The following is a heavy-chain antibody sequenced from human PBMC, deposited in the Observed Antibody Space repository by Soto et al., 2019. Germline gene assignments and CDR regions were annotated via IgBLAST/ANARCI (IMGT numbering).Heavy chain of an antibody. CDR3: ARAGFVSGWNAFSCMDV. J-gene: IGHJ6*02. CDR2: IIPILGTA. D-gene: IGHD6-19*01. V-gene: IGHV1-69*11. CDR1: GVTFSTST. Sequence: VQLVQSGAEVRKPGSSVKVSCQVSGVTFSTSTITWVRQAPGQGLEWMGSIIPILGTAKSTQTFQGRVTITADESASVAYMELSSLTSEDTAVYYCARAGFVSGWNAFSCMDVWGQGTTVTFSS.